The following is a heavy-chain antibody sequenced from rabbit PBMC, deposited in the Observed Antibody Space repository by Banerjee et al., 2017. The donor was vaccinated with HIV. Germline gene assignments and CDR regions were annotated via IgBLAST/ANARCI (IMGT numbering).Heavy chain of an antibody. CDR1: GFSFSSYYY. CDR3: AREGANSAGFSL. D-gene: IGHD7-1*01. Sequence: QEQLQESGGGLFQPGGSLTLTCTASGFSFSSYYYMCWVRQAPGKGLEWIACIGSGSGRTYYASWAKGRFTISKTSSTTVTLQMTSLTAADTATYFCAREGANSAGFSLRGQGTLVTVS. V-gene: IGHV1S45*01. CDR2: IGSGSGRT. J-gene: IGHJ3*01.